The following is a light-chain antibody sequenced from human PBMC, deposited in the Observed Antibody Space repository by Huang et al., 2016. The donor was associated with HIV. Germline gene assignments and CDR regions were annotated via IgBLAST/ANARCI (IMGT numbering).Light chain of an antibody. CDR2: WAS. J-gene: IGKJ1*01. Sequence: DIVMTQSPDSLAVSLGERATINCKSSQSVLYSSNNKHHLAWYQQKPGQPPKLLIYWASTRESGVPDRFSGSGSGTDFTLTISSLQAEDVAVYYCQQYYSTPPVTFGQGTKVEIK. CDR1: QSVLYSSNNKHH. V-gene: IGKV4-1*01. CDR3: QQYYSTPPVT.